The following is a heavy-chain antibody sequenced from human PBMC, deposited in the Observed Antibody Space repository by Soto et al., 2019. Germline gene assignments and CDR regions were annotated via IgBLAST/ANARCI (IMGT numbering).Heavy chain of an antibody. CDR3: AKELYIRTNWFDP. Sequence: GGSLRHSCAASGFTFSSYAMSWVRQAPGKGLEWVSAISDSGGSTYYADSVKGRFTISRDNSQSTLYLQMNSLRAEDTAVYYCAKELYIRTNWFDPWGQGTLVTVSS. V-gene: IGHV3-23*01. J-gene: IGHJ5*02. D-gene: IGHD2-8*01. CDR2: ISDSGGST. CDR1: GFTFSSYA.